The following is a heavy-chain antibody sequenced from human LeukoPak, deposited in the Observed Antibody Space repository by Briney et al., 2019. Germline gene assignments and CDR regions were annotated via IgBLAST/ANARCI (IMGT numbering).Heavy chain of an antibody. CDR3: ARDTIFGPREVYYYGMDV. V-gene: IGHV1-46*01. D-gene: IGHD3-3*01. Sequence: ASVKVSCKASGGTFSSYAISWVRQAPGQGLEWMGIINPSGGSTSYAQKFQGRVTMTRDTSTSTVYMELSSLRSEDTAVYYCARDTIFGPREVYYYGMDVWGQGTTVTVSS. J-gene: IGHJ6*02. CDR1: GGTFSSYA. CDR2: INPSGGST.